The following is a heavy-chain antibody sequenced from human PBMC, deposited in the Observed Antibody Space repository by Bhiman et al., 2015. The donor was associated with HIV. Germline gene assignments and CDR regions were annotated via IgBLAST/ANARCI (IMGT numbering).Heavy chain of an antibody. CDR3: AREAVHRNSGKYYEGALDI. CDR1: GFTFSSYT. D-gene: IGHD1-26*01. Sequence: QVQLVESGGGVVQPGRSLRLSCAASGFTFSSYTMHWVRQAPGKGLEWVALIFYDGSNKYDADSVKGRFTISRDNSKNTLYLQMNSLINEDTAVYFCAREAVHRNSGKYYEGALDIWGQGTLVTVSS. CDR2: IFYDGSNK. J-gene: IGHJ3*02. V-gene: IGHV3-30-3*01.